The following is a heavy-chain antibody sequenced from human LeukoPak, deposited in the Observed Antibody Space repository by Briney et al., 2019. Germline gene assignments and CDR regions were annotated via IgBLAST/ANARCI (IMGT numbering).Heavy chain of an antibody. J-gene: IGHJ5*02. V-gene: IGHV3-23*01. CDR3: ARSSSSWYGWFDP. Sequence: PGGSLRLSCAASGFTFSSYAMSWVRQAPGKGLEWVSGIIDSGGSTYYADSVKGRFTISRDNSKNTLYLQMNSLTAEDTAVYYCARSSSSWYGWFDPWGQGTLVTVSS. CDR1: GFTFSSYA. D-gene: IGHD6-13*01. CDR2: IIDSGGST.